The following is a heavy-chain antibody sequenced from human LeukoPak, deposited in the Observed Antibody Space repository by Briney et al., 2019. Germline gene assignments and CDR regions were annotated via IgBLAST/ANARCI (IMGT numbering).Heavy chain of an antibody. Sequence: GVSLRLSCAASGFPVDSNYMNWVRQAPGKGLEWVSVLYEDGRIYYADSVKGRFAISRDTSKNILSLQLNGLRAEDTAVYYCARGGGYYPIDYWGQGTLVTVS. CDR1: GFPVDSNY. CDR3: ARGGGYYPIDY. CDR2: LYEDGRI. D-gene: IGHD2-15*01. V-gene: IGHV3-53*01. J-gene: IGHJ4*02.